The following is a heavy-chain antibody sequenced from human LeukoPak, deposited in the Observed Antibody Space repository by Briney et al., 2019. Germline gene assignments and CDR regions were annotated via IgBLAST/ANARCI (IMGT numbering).Heavy chain of an antibody. D-gene: IGHD3-3*01. CDR3: ASLVNYDFWSGYSQYFDY. V-gene: IGHV3-48*02. CDR2: ISSSSSTI. CDR1: GFTFSSYS. Sequence: PGGSLRLSCAASGFTFSSYSMNWVRQAPGKGLEWVSYISSSSSTIYYADSVKGRFPISRDNAKNSLYLQMNSLRDEDTAVYYCASLVNYDFWSGYSQYFDYWGQGTLVTVSS. J-gene: IGHJ4*02.